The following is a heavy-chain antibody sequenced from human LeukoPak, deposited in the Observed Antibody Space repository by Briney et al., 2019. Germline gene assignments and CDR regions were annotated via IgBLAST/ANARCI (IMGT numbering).Heavy chain of an antibody. Sequence: SVKASCKASGGTFSSYAISWVRQAPGQGLEWMGRIIPILGIANYAQKFQGRVTITADKSTSTAYMELSSLRSEDTAVYYCARETYSYGNDAFDIWGQGTMVTVSS. CDR2: IIPILGIA. D-gene: IGHD5-18*01. J-gene: IGHJ3*02. V-gene: IGHV1-69*04. CDR3: ARETYSYGNDAFDI. CDR1: GGTFSSYA.